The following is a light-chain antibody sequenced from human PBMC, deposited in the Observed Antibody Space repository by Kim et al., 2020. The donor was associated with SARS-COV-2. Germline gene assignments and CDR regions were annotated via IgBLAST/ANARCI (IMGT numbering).Light chain of an antibody. CDR2: AAS. Sequence: IQLTQSPASLSASVGDRVTITCRASQGISSYLAWYQQKPGKAPKLLIYAASTLKSGVPSRFSGSGSGTDFTLTISSLQPEDFATYYCQQLNSHPYTFGQGTKLEIK. CDR3: QQLNSHPYT. CDR1: QGISSY. V-gene: IGKV1-9*01. J-gene: IGKJ2*01.